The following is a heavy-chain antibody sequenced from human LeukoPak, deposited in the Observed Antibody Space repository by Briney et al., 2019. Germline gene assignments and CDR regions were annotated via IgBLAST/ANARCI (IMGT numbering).Heavy chain of an antibody. V-gene: IGHV1-2*02. CDR2: INPNSGGT. J-gene: IGHJ6*02. Sequence: ASVKVSCKASGYTFTGYYMHWVRQAPGQGLEWMGWINPNSGGTNYAQKFQGRVTMTRDTSISTAYMELSRLRSDDTAVYYCATEPYYYDSSGYYPYYHGMDVWGQGTTVTVSS. CDR1: GYTFTGYY. D-gene: IGHD3-22*01. CDR3: ATEPYYYDSSGYYPYYHGMDV.